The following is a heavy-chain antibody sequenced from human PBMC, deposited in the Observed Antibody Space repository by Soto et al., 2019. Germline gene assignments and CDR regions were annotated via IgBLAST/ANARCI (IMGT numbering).Heavy chain of an antibody. J-gene: IGHJ4*02. V-gene: IGHV1-69*02. CDR2: IIPILGIA. CDR3: ARGIYYDSSGYLQDH. D-gene: IGHD3-22*01. Sequence: QVQLVHSGAEVKKPGSSVKISCKASGGTFSSYTISWVRQAPGQGLEWMGRIIPILGIANYAQKFQGRVTITADKSTSRAYMELSCLRSDDTAVYYCARGIYYDSSGYLQDHWGQGTLVTVSS. CDR1: GGTFSSYT.